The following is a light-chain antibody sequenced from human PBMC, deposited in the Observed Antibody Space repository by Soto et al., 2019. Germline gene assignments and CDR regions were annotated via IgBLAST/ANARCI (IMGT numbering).Light chain of an antibody. CDR3: QQYNNWPPII. CDR2: GAS. J-gene: IGKJ5*01. CDR1: QSVSSN. V-gene: IGKV3-15*01. Sequence: EIVMTQSQATLSVSPGERATLSCRASQSVSSNLAWYQQKPGQAPRLLIYGASTRATGIPARFSGSGSGTEFPLTISSLQSEDFAVYYCQQYNNWPPIIFGQGTRLEI.